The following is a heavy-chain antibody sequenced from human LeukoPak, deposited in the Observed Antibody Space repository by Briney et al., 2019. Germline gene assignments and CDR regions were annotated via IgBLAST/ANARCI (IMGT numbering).Heavy chain of an antibody. Sequence: GGSLRLSCAASGFTFSSSAMHWVRQAPDKGLEWVAVISYDGSNKYYADSVKGRFTISRDASKNTLYLQMNSLRADDTAVYYCARDRDSSGWYEGFDYWGQGTLVTVSS. CDR3: ARDRDSSGWYEGFDY. CDR2: ISYDGSNK. CDR1: GFTFSSSA. D-gene: IGHD6-19*01. J-gene: IGHJ4*02. V-gene: IGHV3-30-3*01.